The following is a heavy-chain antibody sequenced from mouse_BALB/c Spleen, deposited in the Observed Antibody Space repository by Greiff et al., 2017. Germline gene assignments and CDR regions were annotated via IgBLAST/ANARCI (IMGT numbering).Heavy chain of an antibody. CDR1: GYTFTSYW. CDR3: ARSEGNFAD. V-gene: IGHV1-7*01. CDR2: INPSTGYT. Sequence: QVQLQQSGAELAKPGASVKMSCKASGYTFTSYWMHWVKQRPGQGLEWIGYINPSTGYTEYNQKFKDKATLTADKSSSTAYMQLSSLTSEDSAVYDCARSEGNFADWGQGTLVTGSA. D-gene: IGHD2-1*01. J-gene: IGHJ3*01.